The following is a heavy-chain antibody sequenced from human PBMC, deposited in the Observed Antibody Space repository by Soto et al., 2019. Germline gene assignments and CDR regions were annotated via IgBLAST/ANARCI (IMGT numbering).Heavy chain of an antibody. CDR3: ARERYCSSTSCYIVGYYGMDV. J-gene: IGHJ6*02. V-gene: IGHV3-30-3*01. D-gene: IGHD2-2*02. CDR2: ISYDGSNK. Sequence: PGGSLRLSCAASGFNFSSYAMHWVRQAPGKGLEWVAGISYDGSNKYYADSVKGRFTISRDNSKNTLYLQMNSLRAEDTAVYYCARERYCSSTSCYIVGYYGMDVWGQGTTVTVSS. CDR1: GFNFSSYA.